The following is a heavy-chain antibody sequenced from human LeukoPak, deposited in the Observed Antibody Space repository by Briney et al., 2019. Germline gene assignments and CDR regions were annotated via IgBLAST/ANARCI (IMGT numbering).Heavy chain of an antibody. CDR3: ARDLPRYCGGDCYFGY. V-gene: IGHV3-7*01. Sequence: GGSLRLSCVASGFTFSRSWMNWVRQTPGNGLEWVANIKQDGSDKYYADSAKGRFTISRDNAENSLYLQMNSLRAEDSAVYYCARDLPRYCGGDCYFGYWGQGTLVTVSS. D-gene: IGHD2-21*02. J-gene: IGHJ4*02. CDR1: GFTFSRSW. CDR2: IKQDGSDK.